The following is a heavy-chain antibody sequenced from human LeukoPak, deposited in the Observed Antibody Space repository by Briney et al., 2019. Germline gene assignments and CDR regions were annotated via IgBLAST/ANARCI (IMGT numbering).Heavy chain of an antibody. CDR1: GFTFSSYA. CDR2: ISGSGGST. CDR3: AKLTTGPYYYDSSGYYYEHDAFDT. D-gene: IGHD3-22*01. V-gene: IGHV3-23*01. J-gene: IGHJ3*02. Sequence: GGSLRLSCAASGFTFSSYAMSWVRQAPGKGLEWVSAISGSGGSTYYADSVKGRFTISRDNSKNTLYLQMNSLRAEDTAVYYCAKLTTGPYYYDSSGYYYEHDAFDTWGQGTMVTVSS.